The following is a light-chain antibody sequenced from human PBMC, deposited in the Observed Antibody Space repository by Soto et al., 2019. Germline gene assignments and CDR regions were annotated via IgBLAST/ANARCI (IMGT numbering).Light chain of an antibody. V-gene: IGKV1-27*01. CDR3: QKYDTAPST. Sequence: DIQMTQSPSSLSASVGARVTITCRASQGISDFLAWYQQKPGKVPKVMIYGASTFQSGVPSRFIWSGFGTDFTLTSNSLQPEGVANYYCQKYDTAPSTFGQGTKVEIK. CDR2: GAS. J-gene: IGKJ1*01. CDR1: QGISDF.